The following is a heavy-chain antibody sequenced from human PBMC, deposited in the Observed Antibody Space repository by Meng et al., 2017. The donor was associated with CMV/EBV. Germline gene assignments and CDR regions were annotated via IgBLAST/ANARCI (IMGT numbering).Heavy chain of an antibody. D-gene: IGHD3-10*01. V-gene: IGHV4-34*01. CDR1: GGSFSGYY. J-gene: IGHJ6*02. CDR2: INHSGST. CDR3: ATLYSGSYYYYYYCYGMDV. Sequence: SETLSLTCAVYGGSFSGYYCSWIRQPPGKGREWVGEINHSGSTNYNPSLQSRVTISVDTSKNQFSLKLSSVTAADTAVYYCATLYSGSYYYYYYCYGMDVWGQGTTVTVSS.